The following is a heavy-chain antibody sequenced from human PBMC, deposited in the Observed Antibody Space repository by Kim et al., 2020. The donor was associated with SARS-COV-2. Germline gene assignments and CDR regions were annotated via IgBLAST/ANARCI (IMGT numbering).Heavy chain of an antibody. Sequence: GGSLRLSCAASGFTFSSYWMSWVRQAPGKGLEWVANIKQDGSEKYYVDSVKGRFTISRDNAKNSLYLQMNSLRAEDTAVYYCARDRGYYDILTGEDYWGQGTLVTVSS. CDR2: IKQDGSEK. CDR3: ARDRGYYDILTGEDY. CDR1: GFTFSSYW. J-gene: IGHJ4*02. D-gene: IGHD3-9*01. V-gene: IGHV3-7*03.